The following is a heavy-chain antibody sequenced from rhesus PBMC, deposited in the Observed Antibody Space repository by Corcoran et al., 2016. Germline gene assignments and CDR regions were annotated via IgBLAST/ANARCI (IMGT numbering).Heavy chain of an antibody. Sequence: QLQLQESGPGLVKPSETLSVTCAVSGGSISSSYWSWIRQAPGKGLDWSGYIYGSGSSTNYNPSLNSRGTLSVDTSKNQLSLKLSSVTTADTAVYYCARGDTAGTVFDYWGQGVLVTVSS. D-gene: IGHD5-42*01. CDR2: IYGSGSST. CDR1: GGSISSSY. J-gene: IGHJ4*01. V-gene: IGHV4-169*01. CDR3: ARGDTAGTVFDY.